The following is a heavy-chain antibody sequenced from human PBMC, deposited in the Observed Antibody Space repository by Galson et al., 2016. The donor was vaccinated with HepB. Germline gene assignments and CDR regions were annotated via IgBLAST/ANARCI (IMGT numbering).Heavy chain of an antibody. D-gene: IGHD1-1*01. CDR3: VRYNWRDNSFDP. Sequence: SLRLSCAASGFTFSNYAMHWVRQAPGKGLEWVAVISYDGRNKYYPESVKGRFTLSRANSKNTLYLQMNSLRAEDTAVYYCVRYNWRDNSFDPWGQGTLVTVSS. V-gene: IGHV3-30*04. CDR2: ISYDGRNK. J-gene: IGHJ5*02. CDR1: GFTFSNYA.